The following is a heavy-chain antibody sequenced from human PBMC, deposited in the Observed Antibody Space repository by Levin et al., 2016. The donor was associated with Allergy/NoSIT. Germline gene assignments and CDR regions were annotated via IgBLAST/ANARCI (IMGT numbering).Heavy chain of an antibody. Sequence: WVRQAPGQGLEWMGWISAYNGNTNYAQKLQGRVTMTTDTSTSTAYMELRSLRSDDTAVYYCARPRYDSSGPKYNWFDPWGQGTLVTVSS. CDR2: ISAYNGNT. V-gene: IGHV1-18*01. D-gene: IGHD3-22*01. J-gene: IGHJ5*02. CDR3: ARPRYDSSGPKYNWFDP.